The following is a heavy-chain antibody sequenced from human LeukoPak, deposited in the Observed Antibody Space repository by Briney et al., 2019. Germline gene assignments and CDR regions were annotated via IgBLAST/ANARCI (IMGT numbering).Heavy chain of an antibody. V-gene: IGHV3-74*01. Sequence: GGSLTLSCAASGFTFSSYWMYWVRQAPGKGLVWVSHINTGGDTTNYADSVKGRFSISRDNAKSTLYLQMNSLRAEDTAVYYCTRGGGGGSFAYWGQGALVTVSS. J-gene: IGHJ4*02. D-gene: IGHD3-16*01. CDR1: GFTFSSYW. CDR2: INTGGDTT. CDR3: TRGGGGGSFAY.